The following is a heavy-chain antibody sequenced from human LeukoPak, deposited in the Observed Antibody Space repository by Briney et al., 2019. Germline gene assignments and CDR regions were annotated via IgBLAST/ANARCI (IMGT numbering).Heavy chain of an antibody. CDR2: INRYNGDT. J-gene: IGHJ3*02. CDR3: ASLKNYYDSSGYLVSDAFDM. CDR1: GCTFTGYY. Sequence: ASVKVSCKASGCTFTGYYMHWVRQAPGQGLEWMGWINRYNGDTNYAQKLQGRVTMTTDTSTSTAYMELSRLKSDDTAVYYCASLKNYYDSSGYLVSDAFDMWGQGTMVTVS. D-gene: IGHD3-22*01. V-gene: IGHV1-2*02.